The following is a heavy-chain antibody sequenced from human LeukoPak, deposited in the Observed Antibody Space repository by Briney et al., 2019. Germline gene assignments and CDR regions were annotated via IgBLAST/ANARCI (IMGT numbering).Heavy chain of an antibody. Sequence: HPGGPLRLSCAASGFTFSSYGMHWVRQAPGKGLEWVAVIWYDGSNKYYADSVKGRFTISRDNSKNTLYLQMNSLRAEDTAVYYCARDCTNGVCYSGFDYWGQGTLVTVSS. CDR2: IWYDGSNK. D-gene: IGHD2-8*01. J-gene: IGHJ4*02. CDR3: ARDCTNGVCYSGFDY. CDR1: GFTFSSYG. V-gene: IGHV3-33*01.